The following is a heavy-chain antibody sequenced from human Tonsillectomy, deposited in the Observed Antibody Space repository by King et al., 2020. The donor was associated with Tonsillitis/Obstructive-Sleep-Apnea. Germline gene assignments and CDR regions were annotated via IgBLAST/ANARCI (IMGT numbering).Heavy chain of an antibody. Sequence: VQLVESGGGLVKPGGSLRLSCAASGFTFSSYSMNWVRQAPGKGLEWVSSISSSSSYIYYADSVKDRFTISRDNAKNSLYLQMNSLRADDTDVYYCARDPSYCSSTSCHRYMDVCGKGTTVTVSS. D-gene: IGHD2-2*01. J-gene: IGHJ6*03. CDR1: GFTFSSYS. CDR2: ISSSSSYI. V-gene: IGHV3-21*01. CDR3: ARDPSYCSSTSCHRYMDV.